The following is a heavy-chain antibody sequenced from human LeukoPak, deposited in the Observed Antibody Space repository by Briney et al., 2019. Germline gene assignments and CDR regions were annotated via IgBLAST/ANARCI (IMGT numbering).Heavy chain of an antibody. CDR2: INHSGTT. V-gene: IGHV4-34*01. CDR3: ARQFGVPVAVIDS. Sequence: SETLSLTCAVYGGTFTGYYWSWIRQPPGKGLEWIAEINHSGTTNYNPSLKSRVTITVDTSKNQFSLKMTSITAADTAVYYCARQFGVPVAVIDSWGRGTLVTVSS. J-gene: IGHJ4*02. D-gene: IGHD2-2*01. CDR1: GGTFTGYY.